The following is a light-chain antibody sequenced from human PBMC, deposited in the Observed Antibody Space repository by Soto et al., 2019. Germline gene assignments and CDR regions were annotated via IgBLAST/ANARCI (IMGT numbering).Light chain of an antibody. CDR1: SSDVGVSKY. Sequence: QSVLTQPASVSGSPGQSITISCTGTSSDVGVSKYVSWYQQHPGKAPKLMIYEVTNRPSGVSNRFSGSKSGNTASLTISGLQAEDEADYYCSSYTSGTSVLFGGGTKLTVL. J-gene: IGLJ2*01. CDR3: SSYTSGTSVL. V-gene: IGLV2-14*01. CDR2: EVT.